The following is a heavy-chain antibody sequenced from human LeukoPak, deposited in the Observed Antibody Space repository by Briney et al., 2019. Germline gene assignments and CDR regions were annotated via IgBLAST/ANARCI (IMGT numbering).Heavy chain of an antibody. CDR2: ISWNSGAI. CDR1: GFTLDDYA. D-gene: IGHD3-10*01. V-gene: IGHV3-9*01. CDR3: AKSFDWFGESYFDY. Sequence: GGSLRLSCAASGFTLDDYAMHWVRQAPGKGLEWVSGISWNSGAIGYTDSVKGRFIISRDNAKNSLYLQMNSLRAEDTAVYYCAKSFDWFGESYFDYWGQGTLITVSS. J-gene: IGHJ4*02.